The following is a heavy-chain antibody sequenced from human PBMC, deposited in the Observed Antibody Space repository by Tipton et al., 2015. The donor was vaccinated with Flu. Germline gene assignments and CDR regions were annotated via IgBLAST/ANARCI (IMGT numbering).Heavy chain of an antibody. CDR3: ARGENGDHVDY. CDR1: GFTFSSYA. V-gene: IGHV3-30*04. CDR2: ISYDGSNK. Sequence: SLRLSCAASGFTFSSYAMHGVRQAPGKGREWVAVISYDGSNKYYADSVKGRFTISRDNSKNTLYLQMNSLRAEDTAVYYCARGENGDHVDYWGQGTLVTVSS. D-gene: IGHD4-17*01. J-gene: IGHJ4*02.